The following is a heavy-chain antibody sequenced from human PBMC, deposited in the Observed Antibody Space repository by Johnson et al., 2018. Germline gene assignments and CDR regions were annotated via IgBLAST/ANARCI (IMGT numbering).Heavy chain of an antibody. D-gene: IGHD6-19*01. Sequence: VQLVESGGGLVKXGGSLRLSCEASGFSFNVYSMTWVRQAPGKGLEWVSFIGAGSVHIHYADSVRGRFTISRDNAKNSLYLQMSALRVEDTAIYFCARGQWRVPGYQYYMDVWGKGTTVTVSS. CDR2: IGAGSVHI. CDR1: GFSFNVYS. CDR3: ARGQWRVPGYQYYMDV. V-gene: IGHV3-21*06. J-gene: IGHJ6*03.